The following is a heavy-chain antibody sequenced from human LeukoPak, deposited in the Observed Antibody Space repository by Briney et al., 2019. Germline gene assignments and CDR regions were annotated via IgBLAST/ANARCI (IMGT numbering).Heavy chain of an antibody. CDR2: ISSSSSTI. CDR1: GFTFSSYS. V-gene: IGHV3-48*01. CDR3: ARVPGYRYSSLSGYYYYYYMDV. D-gene: IGHD6-6*01. Sequence: QPGGSLRLSCAASGFTFSSYSMNWVRQAPGKGLEWVSYISSSSSTIYYADSVKGRFTISRDNAKNSLYLQMNSLRAEDTAVYYCARVPGYRYSSLSGYYYYYYMDVWGKGTTVTVSS. J-gene: IGHJ6*03.